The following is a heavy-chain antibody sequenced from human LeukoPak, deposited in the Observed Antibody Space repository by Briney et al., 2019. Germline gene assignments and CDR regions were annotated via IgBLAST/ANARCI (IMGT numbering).Heavy chain of an antibody. Sequence: PGGSLRLSCAASGFTFSSYAMSWVRQAPGKGLEWVSAISGSGGSTYYADSVRGRFTISRDNSKNTLYLQMNSLRAEDTAVYYCAKGDVVAVPAAPGYWGQGTLVTVSS. D-gene: IGHD2-2*01. CDR1: GFTFSSYA. CDR2: ISGSGGST. V-gene: IGHV3-23*01. J-gene: IGHJ4*02. CDR3: AKGDVVAVPAAPGY.